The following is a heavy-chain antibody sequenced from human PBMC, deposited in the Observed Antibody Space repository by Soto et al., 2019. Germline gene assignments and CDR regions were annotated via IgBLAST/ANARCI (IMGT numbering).Heavy chain of an antibody. V-gene: IGHV3-74*01. CDR2: INSDGSST. D-gene: IGHD3-3*01. Sequence: VQLVESGGGLVQPGGSLRLSCAASGFTFSSYWMHWVRQAPGKGLVWVSRINSDGSSTSYADSVKGRFTISRDNAKNTLYLQMNSLRAEDTAVYYCARLGSVTASFREYYDFWSGYSDIDYWGQGTLVTVSS. CDR1: GFTFSSYW. CDR3: ARLGSVTASFREYYDFWSGYSDIDY. J-gene: IGHJ4*02.